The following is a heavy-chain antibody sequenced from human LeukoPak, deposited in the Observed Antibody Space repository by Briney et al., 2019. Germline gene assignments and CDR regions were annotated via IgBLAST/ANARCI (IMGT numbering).Heavy chain of an antibody. J-gene: IGHJ4*02. CDR1: GFTFDDYA. CDR2: ISWNSGSI. Sequence: GGSLRLSCAASGFTFDDYAMHWVRQAPGKGLEWVSGISWNSGSIGYADSVKGRFTISRDNAKNMLYLQMNSLRAEDTAVYYCARGRGLGELAVASFDSWGQGILVTVSS. D-gene: IGHD6-19*01. CDR3: ARGRGLGELAVASFDS. V-gene: IGHV3-9*01.